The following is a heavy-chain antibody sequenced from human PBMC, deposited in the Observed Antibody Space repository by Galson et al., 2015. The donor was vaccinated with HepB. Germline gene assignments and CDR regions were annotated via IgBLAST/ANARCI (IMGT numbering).Heavy chain of an antibody. J-gene: IGHJ3*02. Sequence: SLRLSCAASGFTFSSYWMSWVRQAPGKGLEWVANIKQDGSEKYYVDSVKGRFTISRDNAKNSLYLQMISLRAEDTATYYCARPAVVVITPVAFDIWGQGTMVTVSS. CDR3: ARPAVVVITPVAFDI. V-gene: IGHV3-7*01. CDR2: IKQDGSEK. CDR1: GFTFSSYW. D-gene: IGHD3-22*01.